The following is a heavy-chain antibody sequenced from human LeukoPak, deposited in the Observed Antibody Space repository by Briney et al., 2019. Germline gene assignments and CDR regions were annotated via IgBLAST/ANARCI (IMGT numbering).Heavy chain of an antibody. CDR3: ARDRGYSTFDY. CDR2: IKEDGSEI. J-gene: IGHJ4*02. V-gene: IGHV3-7*01. Sequence: PGGSLGLSCAASAFTFSNYWMSWVRQAPGKGLEWVANIKEDGSEINYVDSVKGRFTISRDNAKNSLYLQMNSLRVDDTAVYYCARDRGYSTFDYWGQGTLDTVSS. CDR1: AFTFSNYW. D-gene: IGHD4-23*01.